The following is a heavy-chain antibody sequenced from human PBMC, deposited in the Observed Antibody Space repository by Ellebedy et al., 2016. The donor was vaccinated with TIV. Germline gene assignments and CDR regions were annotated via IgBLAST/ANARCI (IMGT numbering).Heavy chain of an antibody. CDR2: ISAYNGNT. V-gene: IGHV1-18*01. Sequence: ASVKVSCXASGYTFTSYGISWVRQAPGQGLEWMGWISAYNGNTNYAQKLQGRVTMTTDTSTSTAYMELSRLTSDDTAVYYCVREGLYSSSSDFDYWGQGTLVTVSS. J-gene: IGHJ4*02. CDR1: GYTFTSYG. D-gene: IGHD6-6*01. CDR3: VREGLYSSSSDFDY.